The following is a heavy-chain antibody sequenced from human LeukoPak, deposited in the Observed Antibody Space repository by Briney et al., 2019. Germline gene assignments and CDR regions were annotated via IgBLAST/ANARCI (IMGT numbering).Heavy chain of an antibody. V-gene: IGHV3-23*01. CDR1: GITLSNYG. J-gene: IGHJ4*02. CDR2: ISDSGGST. CDR3: AKEAYYDSSGYYFSYYFDY. Sequence: GGSLRLSCAVPGITLSNYGMSWVRQAPGKGLEWVAGISDSGGSTKYADSVKGRFTISRDNSKNTLYLQMNSLRAEDTAVYYCAKEAYYDSSGYYFSYYFDYWGQGTLVTVSS. D-gene: IGHD3-22*01.